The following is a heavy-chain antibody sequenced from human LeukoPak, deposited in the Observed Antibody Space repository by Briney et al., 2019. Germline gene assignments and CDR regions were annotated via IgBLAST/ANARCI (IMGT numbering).Heavy chain of an antibody. D-gene: IGHD5-18*01. V-gene: IGHV4-39*07. CDR1: GGSISSGSYY. J-gene: IGHJ4*02. Sequence: PSQTLSLTCTVSGGSISSGSYYWSWIRQPPGKGLEWIGEINHSGSTNYNPSLKSRVTISVDTSKNQFSLKPSSVTAADTAVYYCARRIQLWRYYFDYWGQGTLVTVSS. CDR2: INHSGST. CDR3: ARRIQLWRYYFDY.